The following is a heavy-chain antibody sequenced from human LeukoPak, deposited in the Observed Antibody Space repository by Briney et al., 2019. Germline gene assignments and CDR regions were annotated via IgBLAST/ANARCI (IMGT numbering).Heavy chain of an antibody. D-gene: IGHD5-24*01. V-gene: IGHV4-59*01. CDR1: GGSIRSYF. CDR2: IYYSGST. Sequence: PSETLSLTCTVSGGSIRSYFWSWIRQPPGKGLEWIGYIYYSGSTNYNPSLKSRVTISVDTSKNQFSLKLSSVTAADTAVYYCARVRDGYNYLDYWGQGTLVTVSS. CDR3: ARVRDGYNYLDY. J-gene: IGHJ4*02.